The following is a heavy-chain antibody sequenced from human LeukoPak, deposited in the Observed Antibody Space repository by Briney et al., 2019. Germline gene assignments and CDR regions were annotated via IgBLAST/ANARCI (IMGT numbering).Heavy chain of an antibody. CDR3: ARGYCSSTSCYATDY. Sequence: QPGGSLRLSCAASGFTFSTYGMSWVRQAPGKGLEWVSAVGSDGINTAYADSVKGRFTISRDNSKNTLYLQLNSLRAEDTAVYYCARGYCSSTSCYATDYWGQGTLVTVSS. CDR1: GFTFSTYG. V-gene: IGHV3-23*01. D-gene: IGHD2-2*01. J-gene: IGHJ4*02. CDR2: VGSDGINT.